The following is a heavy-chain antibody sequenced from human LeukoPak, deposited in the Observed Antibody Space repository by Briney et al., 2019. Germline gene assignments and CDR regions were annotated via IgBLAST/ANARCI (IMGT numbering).Heavy chain of an antibody. CDR2: FHRSGDT. D-gene: IGHD3-9*01. Sequence: SETLSLTCSVSGGSISSYYWSWIRLPAGNGLEWIGCFHRSGDTNYNPSLKSRLTMSVETSKNQISLRLRSVSAADTAVYYCARDDFEYSVHYGMDVWGQGTTVTVSS. CDR1: GGSISSYY. V-gene: IGHV4-4*07. J-gene: IGHJ6*02. CDR3: ARDDFEYSVHYGMDV.